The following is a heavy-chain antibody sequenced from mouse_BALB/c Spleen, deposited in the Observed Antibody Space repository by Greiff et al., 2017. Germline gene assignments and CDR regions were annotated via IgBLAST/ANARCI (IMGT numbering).Heavy chain of an antibody. J-gene: IGHJ3*01. D-gene: IGHD3-2*01. V-gene: IGHV5-15*02. CDR3: AREFDSSSYFLAY. Sequence: EVNVVESGGGLVQPGGSRKLSCAASGFTFSDFGMAWVRQAPGKGLEWVAFISNLAYSIYYADTVTGRFIISRENAKNTLYLEMSSLRSEDTAMYYCAREFDSSSYFLAYWGEGTLVTVSA. CDR2: ISNLAYSI. CDR1: GFTFSDFG.